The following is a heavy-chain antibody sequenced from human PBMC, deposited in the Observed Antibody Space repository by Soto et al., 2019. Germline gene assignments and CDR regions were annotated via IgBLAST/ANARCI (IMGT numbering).Heavy chain of an antibody. V-gene: IGHV2-5*02. CDR1: GFSLSSIGMG. CDR3: ARLTRGVYDSGRLWEKFDY. Sequence: QITVKESGLTLVKPTETLTLTCTFSGFSLSSIGMGVGWIRQPPGKALEWLALIYWDDDKRYSPYLSSRLTITKDPSKNEVDLTMTNMYPVDTATYYRARLTRGVYDSGRLWEKFDYWGQGTLVTVSS. CDR2: IYWDDDK. D-gene: IGHD5-12*01. J-gene: IGHJ4*02.